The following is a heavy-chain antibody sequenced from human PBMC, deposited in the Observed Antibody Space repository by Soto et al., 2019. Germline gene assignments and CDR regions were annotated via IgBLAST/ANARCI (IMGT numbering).Heavy chain of an antibody. CDR1: GGSFSGYY. D-gene: IGHD2-2*01. Sequence: SETLSLTCAVYGGSFSGYYWSWIRQPPGKGLEWIGEINHSGGTNYNPSLKSRVTISVDTSKNQFSLKLSSVTAADTAVYYCARGGPAARKGDYYGMDVWGQGTTVTVSS. J-gene: IGHJ6*02. V-gene: IGHV4-34*01. CDR2: INHSGGT. CDR3: ARGGPAARKGDYYGMDV.